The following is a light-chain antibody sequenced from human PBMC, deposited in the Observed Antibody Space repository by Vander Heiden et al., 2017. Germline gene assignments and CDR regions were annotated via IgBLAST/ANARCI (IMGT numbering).Light chain of an antibody. CDR3: AIWNSDTGT. CDR2: YKSESDK. Sequence: QPVLTQPTSLSASTGASARFPCTLSSGITVGASWIYWYQQKPSIPPRDLMKYKSESDKEQCSGVPRRFSGSRDASANAGLLPISGLQDEDEADHDCAIWNSDTGTFGGGTKLTVL. V-gene: IGLV5-39*01. J-gene: IGLJ2*01. CDR1: SGITVGASW.